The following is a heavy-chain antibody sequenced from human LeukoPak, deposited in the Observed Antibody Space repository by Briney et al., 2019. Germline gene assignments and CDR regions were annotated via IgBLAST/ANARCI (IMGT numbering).Heavy chain of an antibody. CDR3: TRDPYDDSS. CDR1: GFTFSSYA. J-gene: IGHJ5*02. D-gene: IGHD4-17*01. Sequence: GGSLRLSCAASGFTFSSYAMHWVRQAPGKGLEWVAVISYDGSNKYYADSVKGRFTISRDNSKNTLYLQMNSLRAEDTAVYYCTRDPYDDSSWGQGTLVTVSS. CDR2: ISYDGSNK. V-gene: IGHV3-30-3*01.